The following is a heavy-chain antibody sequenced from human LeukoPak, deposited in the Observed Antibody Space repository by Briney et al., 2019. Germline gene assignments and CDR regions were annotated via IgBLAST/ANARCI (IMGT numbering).Heavy chain of an antibody. CDR2: INPNSGGT. J-gene: IGHJ5*02. V-gene: IGHV1-2*02. Sequence: ASVKVSCKASGYTFTGYYMHWVRQAPGQGHEWMGWINPNSGGTNYAQKFQGRVTMTRDTSISTAYMELSRLRSDDTAVYYCARDLTTGTNWFDPWGQGTLVTVSS. CDR3: ARDLTTGTNWFDP. CDR1: GYTFTGYY. D-gene: IGHD1-1*01.